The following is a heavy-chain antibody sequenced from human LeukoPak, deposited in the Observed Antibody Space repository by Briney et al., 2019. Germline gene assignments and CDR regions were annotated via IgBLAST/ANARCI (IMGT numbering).Heavy chain of an antibody. J-gene: IGHJ4*02. Sequence: QSGGSLRLSCAASGFTFSSYEVNWVRRAPGMGLEWISYISSRGSTIYYADSVKGRFTISRDNAKNSLYLQMNSLRAEDTAVYYCASGAYRDYFDYWGQGTLVTVSS. CDR3: ASGAYRDYFDY. CDR2: ISSRGSTI. CDR1: GFTFSSYE. V-gene: IGHV3-48*03. D-gene: IGHD1-26*01.